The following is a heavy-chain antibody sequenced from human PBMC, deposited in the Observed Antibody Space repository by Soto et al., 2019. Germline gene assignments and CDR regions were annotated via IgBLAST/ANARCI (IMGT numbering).Heavy chain of an antibody. J-gene: IGHJ3*02. Sequence: SETLSLTCTVSGGSISSYYWSWIRQPPGKGLEWIGYIYYSGSTNYNPSLKSRVTISVDTSKNQFSLKLSSVTAADTAVYYCARDRIAVAGTWGDAFDIWGQGTMVTVSS. D-gene: IGHD6-19*01. V-gene: IGHV4-59*01. CDR3: ARDRIAVAGTWGDAFDI. CDR2: IYYSGST. CDR1: GGSISSYY.